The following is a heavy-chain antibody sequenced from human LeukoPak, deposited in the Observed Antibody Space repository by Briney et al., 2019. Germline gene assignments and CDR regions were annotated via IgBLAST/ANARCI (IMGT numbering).Heavy chain of an antibody. CDR2: INHSGST. V-gene: IGHV4-34*01. J-gene: IGHJ6*02. CDR3: ATSTIVGATSNLYGMDV. D-gene: IGHD1-26*01. Sequence: PSETLSLTCAVYGGSFSGYYWSWIRQPPGKGLEWIGEINHSGSTNYNPSLKSRVTISVDTSKNQFSLKLSSVTAADTAVYYCATSTIVGATSNLYGMDVWGQGTTVTVSS. CDR1: GGSFSGYY.